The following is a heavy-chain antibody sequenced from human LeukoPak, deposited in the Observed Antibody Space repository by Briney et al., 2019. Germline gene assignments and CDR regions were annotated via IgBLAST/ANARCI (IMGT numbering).Heavy chain of an antibody. CDR3: ASRVVVVPAAPPEQFDY. D-gene: IGHD2-2*01. J-gene: IGHJ4*02. Sequence: GASVKVSCKASGYTFTSYYMHWVRQAPGQGLEWMGIINPSGGSTSYAQKFQGRVTMTRDTSTSTVYMELSSLRSEDTAVYYCASRVVVVPAAPPEQFDYWGQGTLVTVSS. CDR2: INPSGGST. CDR1: GYTFTSYY. V-gene: IGHV1-46*01.